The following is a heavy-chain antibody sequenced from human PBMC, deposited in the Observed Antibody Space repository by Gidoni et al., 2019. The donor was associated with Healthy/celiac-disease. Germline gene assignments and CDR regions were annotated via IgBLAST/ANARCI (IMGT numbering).Heavy chain of an antibody. D-gene: IGHD6-19*01. CDR3: TTSSGWHTNYYGMDV. J-gene: IGHJ6*02. Sequence: EVQLVESGGGLVKPGGSLRLSCAASGFTFSNAWMSWVRQAPGKGLEWVGRIKSKTDGGTTDYAAPVKGRFTISRDDSKNTLYLQMNSLKTEDTAVYYCTTSSGWHTNYYGMDVWGQGTTVTVSS. CDR1: GFTFSNAW. V-gene: IGHV3-15*01. CDR2: IKSKTDGGTT.